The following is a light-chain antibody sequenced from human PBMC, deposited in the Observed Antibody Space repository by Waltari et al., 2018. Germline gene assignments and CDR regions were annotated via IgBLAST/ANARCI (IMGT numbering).Light chain of an antibody. CDR3: CSYAGSSILI. CDR1: SSDVGGYNY. J-gene: IGLJ2*01. V-gene: IGLV2-23*02. Sequence: QSALTQPASVSGSLGQSITISCTGTSSDVGGYNYVFWYQQYPGKAPKFLIYDVTKRPSGVSNRFSGSKSGNTASLTISGLQAEDEADYYCCSYAGSSILIFGGGTKVTVL. CDR2: DVT.